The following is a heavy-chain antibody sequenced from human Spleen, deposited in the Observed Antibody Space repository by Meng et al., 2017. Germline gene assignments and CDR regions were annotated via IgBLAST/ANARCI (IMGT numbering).Heavy chain of an antibody. V-gene: IGHV3-30*04. D-gene: IGHD1-20*01. CDR1: GFVFSSNT. Sequence: GESLKISCAASGFVFSSNTMYWLRQAPGKGLEWVAPISYDGNEKYYRDSVKGRFSITRAISMNTMYLQMRSLRAEDTAVYFCARAASRDNWNDGMDKWFDPWGQGTLVNVSS. CDR3: ARAASRDNWNDGMDKWFDP. CDR2: ISYDGNEK. J-gene: IGHJ5*01.